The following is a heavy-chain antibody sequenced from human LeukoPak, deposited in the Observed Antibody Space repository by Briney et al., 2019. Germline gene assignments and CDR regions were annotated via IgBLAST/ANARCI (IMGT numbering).Heavy chain of an antibody. CDR1: GGSINSRSYY. Sequence: SETLSLTCTVSGGSINSRSYYWGWIRQPPGKGLEWIGSVYYGGTTYYNPPLKSRVTISEDTSKNQFSLKLSSVTAADTAVYYCARRATTVTTGYYYYYMDVWGKGTTVTVSS. CDR3: ARRATTVTTGYYYYYMDV. J-gene: IGHJ6*03. D-gene: IGHD4-17*01. CDR2: VYYGGTT. V-gene: IGHV4-39*01.